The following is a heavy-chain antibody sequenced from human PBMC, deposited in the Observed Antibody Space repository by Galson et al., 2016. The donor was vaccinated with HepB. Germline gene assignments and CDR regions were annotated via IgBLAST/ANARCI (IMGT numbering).Heavy chain of an antibody. D-gene: IGHD2-21*01. J-gene: IGHJ3*01. Sequence: SLRLSCAGSGFAVSNSGINWVRQAPGKGLQWISYISTTVRTIYYADSVVGRFTISRDNAKNSVYLQMNSLRDDDTAVYYCARELVRSAFDLWGQGTMVTVSS. CDR3: ARELVRSAFDL. CDR2: ISTTVRTI. CDR1: GFAVSNSG. V-gene: IGHV3-48*02.